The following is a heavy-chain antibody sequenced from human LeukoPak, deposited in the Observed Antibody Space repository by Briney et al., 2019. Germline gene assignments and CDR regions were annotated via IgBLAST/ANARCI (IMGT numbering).Heavy chain of an antibody. CDR1: GGTFSSYA. D-gene: IGHD4-11*01. J-gene: IGHJ4*02. CDR2: ITPIFGTA. V-gene: IGHV1-69*13. CDR3: ASCDCYSNYLFWYFDY. Sequence: AASVKVSCKASGGTFSSYAISWVRQAPGQGLEWMGGITPIFGTANYAQKFQGRATITADESTSTAYMELSRLRSEDTAVYYCASCDCYSNYLFWYFDYWGQGTLVTVSS.